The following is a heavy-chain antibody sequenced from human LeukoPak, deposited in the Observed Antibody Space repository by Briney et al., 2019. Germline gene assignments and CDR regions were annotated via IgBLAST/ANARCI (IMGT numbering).Heavy chain of an antibody. CDR3: ARGGSTWTAH. V-gene: IGHV3-11*01. CDR1: GFTFSDDY. CDR2: ISGSGSTI. Sequence: GGSLRLSCAASGFTFSDDYMSWIRQAPGKGLEWVSYISGSGSTIYHADSVKGRFTSSRDNAKNSLYLQMNSLTAEDTAVCYCARGGSTWTAHWGQGTLVTVSS. J-gene: IGHJ4*02. D-gene: IGHD6-13*01.